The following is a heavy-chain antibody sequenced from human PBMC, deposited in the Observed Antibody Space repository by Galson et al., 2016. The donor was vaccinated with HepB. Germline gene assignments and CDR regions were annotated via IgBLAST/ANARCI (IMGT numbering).Heavy chain of an antibody. V-gene: IGHV3-30-3*01. CDR3: ARKELYYYYYGMDV. J-gene: IGHJ6*02. CDR2: ISYDGSNK. D-gene: IGHD1-7*01. CDR1: GFTFSSYA. Sequence: SLRLSCAASGFTFSSYAMHWVRQAPGKGLEWVAVISYDGSNKYYADPVKGRFTIPRDNYKNTLYLQMKSLKAEDTAGYYCARKELYYYYYGMDVWGQGTTVTVSS.